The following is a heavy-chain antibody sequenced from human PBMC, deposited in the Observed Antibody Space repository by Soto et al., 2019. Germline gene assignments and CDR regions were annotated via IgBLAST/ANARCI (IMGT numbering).Heavy chain of an antibody. CDR1: GFRFSTYG. CDR3: AKDAPAIFGVVRVTYYFDS. CDR2: ISDGGERT. Sequence: PGGSLRLSCVGSGFRFSTYGMSWVRQAPGKGLEWVSSISDGGERTYYADSVKGRFTISRDNSQSTLYLEINSLRGEDTAVYYCAKDAPAIFGVVRVTYYFDSWGQGTPVTVSS. V-gene: IGHV3-23*01. D-gene: IGHD3-3*01. J-gene: IGHJ4*02.